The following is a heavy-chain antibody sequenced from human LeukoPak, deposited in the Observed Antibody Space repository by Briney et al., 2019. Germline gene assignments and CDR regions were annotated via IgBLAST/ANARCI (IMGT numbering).Heavy chain of an antibody. V-gene: IGHV3-9*01. Sequence: GRSLRLSCAASGFTIDDYAMDWVRQAPGKGLEWVSGISWNSGSIGYADSVKGRFTISRDNAKNSLYLQKNSLRAGDTALYYWAKGGSYPSWGQGTLVTVSS. CDR1: GFTIDDYA. J-gene: IGHJ4*02. CDR3: AKGGSYPS. CDR2: ISWNSGSI. D-gene: IGHD1-26*01.